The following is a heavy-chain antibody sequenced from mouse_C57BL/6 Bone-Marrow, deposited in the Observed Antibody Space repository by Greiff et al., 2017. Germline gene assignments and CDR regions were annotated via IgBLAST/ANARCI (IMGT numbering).Heavy chain of an antibody. V-gene: IGHV1-55*01. Sequence: QVQLQQPGAELVKPGASVKMSCKASGYTFTSYWITWVKQRPGQGLEWIGDIYPGSGSTNYNEKFKSKATLTVDTSSSTANMQLSILTSEDSAVFYCARPYYSNYWYFDVWGTGTTVTVSS. D-gene: IGHD2-5*01. CDR1: GYTFTSYW. CDR3: ARPYYSNYWYFDV. J-gene: IGHJ1*03. CDR2: IYPGSGST.